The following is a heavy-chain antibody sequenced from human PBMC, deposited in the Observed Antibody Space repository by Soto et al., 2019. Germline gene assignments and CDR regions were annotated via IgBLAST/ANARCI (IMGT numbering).Heavy chain of an antibody. D-gene: IGHD6-13*01. Sequence: PVGSLRLSCAASGFTFSSYAMSWVRQAPGKGLEWVSAISGSGGSTYYADSVKGRFTISRDNSKNTLYLQMNSLRAEDTAVYYCAKDKVAAGPPHGMDVWGQGTTVTVSS. CDR1: GFTFSSYA. CDR3: AKDKVAAGPPHGMDV. V-gene: IGHV3-23*01. CDR2: ISGSGGST. J-gene: IGHJ6*02.